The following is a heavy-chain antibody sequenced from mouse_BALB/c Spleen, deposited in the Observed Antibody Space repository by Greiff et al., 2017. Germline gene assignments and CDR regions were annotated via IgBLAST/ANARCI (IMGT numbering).Heavy chain of an antibody. J-gene: IGHJ4*01. CDR1: GYTFTDYW. D-gene: IGHD1-2*01. CDR3: ARSITTATGYAMDY. Sequence: QVQLQQPGAELVMPGASVKMSCKASGYTFTDYWMHWVKQRPGQGLEWIGAIDTSDSYTSYNQKFKGKATLTVDESSSTAYMQRSSLTSEDSAVYYCARSITTATGYAMDYWGQGTSVTVSS. V-gene: IGHV1-69*01. CDR2: IDTSDSYT.